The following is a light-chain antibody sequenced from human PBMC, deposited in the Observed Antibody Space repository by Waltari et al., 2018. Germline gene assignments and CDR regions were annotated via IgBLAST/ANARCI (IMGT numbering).Light chain of an antibody. CDR3: QHYLRLPVT. Sequence: EIVLTQSPGTLSLSLGERATVSCRASQSVSRALAWYQQNPGPAPRLLIYGASARATGIPDRFSGSGSGTDFSLTISRLEPDDFAVYYCQHYLRLPVTFGQGTTVEI. J-gene: IGKJ1*01. V-gene: IGKV3-20*01. CDR1: QSVSRA. CDR2: GAS.